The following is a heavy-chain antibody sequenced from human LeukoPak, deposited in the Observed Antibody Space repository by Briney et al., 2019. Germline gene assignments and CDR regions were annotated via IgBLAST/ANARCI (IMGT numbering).Heavy chain of an antibody. V-gene: IGHV1-24*01. CDR1: GYTLTELS. J-gene: IGHJ4*02. Sequence: ASVKVSCKVSGYTLTELSMHWVRQAPGKGLEWMGGFDPEDGETICAQKFQGRVTMTEDTSTDTAYMELSSLRSEDTAVFYCARTPLRPAATTPRQLDYWGQGTLVTVSS. CDR2: FDPEDGET. D-gene: IGHD5-12*01. CDR3: ARTPLRPAATTPRQLDY.